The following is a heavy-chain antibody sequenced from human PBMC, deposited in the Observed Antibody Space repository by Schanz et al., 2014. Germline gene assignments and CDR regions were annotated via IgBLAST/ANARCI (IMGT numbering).Heavy chain of an antibody. D-gene: IGHD3-10*01. CDR3: ARIGGSVFDY. CDR2: IWYDGSNK. CDR1: GFTFSDYW. Sequence: VQLVESGGGLVQPGGSLRLSCTASGFTFSDYWMSWVRQAPGKGLEWVAVIWYDGSNKYYADSVKGRFTISRDNSKNSLYLQMNSLRAEDTAVYYCARIGGSVFDYWAQGTLVTVSS. J-gene: IGHJ4*02. V-gene: IGHV3-33*08.